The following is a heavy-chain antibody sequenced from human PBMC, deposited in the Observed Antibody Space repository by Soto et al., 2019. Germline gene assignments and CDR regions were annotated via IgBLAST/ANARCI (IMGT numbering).Heavy chain of an antibody. CDR3: ARSQWSCSSTSCYGSNWFDP. CDR2: IYYSGST. CDR1: GGSVSSGSYY. V-gene: IGHV4-61*01. Sequence: SETLSLTCTVSGGSVSSGSYYWSWIRQPPGKGLEWIGYIYYSGSTNYNPSLKSRVTISVDTSKNQFSLKLSSVTAADTAVYYCARSQWSCSSTSCYGSNWFDPWGQGTLVTVSS. J-gene: IGHJ5*02. D-gene: IGHD2-2*01.